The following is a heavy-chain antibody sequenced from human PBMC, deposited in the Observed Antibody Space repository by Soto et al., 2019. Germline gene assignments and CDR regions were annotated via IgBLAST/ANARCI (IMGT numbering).Heavy chain of an antibody. J-gene: IGHJ5*02. CDR2: IYYSGST. CDR3: ARQAHHDNWFDP. V-gene: IGHV4-39*01. Sequence: PSETLSLTCTVSGGSLSSSGYYWGWIRQPPGKGLEYIGSIYYSGSTYHNPSLKSRVTISVDTSKNYFSLKLRSVTAADTAVYYCARQAHHDNWFDPWGQGTLVTVSS. CDR1: GGSLSSSGYY.